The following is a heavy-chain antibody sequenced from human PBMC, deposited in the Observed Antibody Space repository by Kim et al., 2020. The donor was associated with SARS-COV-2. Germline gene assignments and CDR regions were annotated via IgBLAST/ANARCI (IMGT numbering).Heavy chain of an antibody. Sequence: SETLSLTCTVSGGSISSGGYYWSWIRQHPGKGLEWIGYIYYSGSTYYNPSLKSRVTISVDTSKNQFSLKLSSVTAAATAVYYCASQPLNYMVRGVISYFDYWGQGTLVTVSS. CDR2: IYYSGST. V-gene: IGHV4-31*03. CDR1: GGSISSGGYY. D-gene: IGHD3-10*01. J-gene: IGHJ4*02. CDR3: ASQPLNYMVRGVISYFDY.